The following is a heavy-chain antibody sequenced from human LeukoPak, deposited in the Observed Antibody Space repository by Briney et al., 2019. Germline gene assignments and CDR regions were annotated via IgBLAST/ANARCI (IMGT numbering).Heavy chain of an antibody. D-gene: IGHD6-19*01. J-gene: IGHJ4*02. CDR1: GGSISNYY. CDR2: IYYSGST. Sequence: SETLSLTCTVSGGSISNYYWSWIRQPPGKGLEWIGYIYYSGSTNYNPSLKSRVTISVDTSKNQFSLKLSSVTAADTAVYYCARARAVAGIDYWGQGTLVTVSS. V-gene: IGHV4-59*01. CDR3: ARARAVAGIDY.